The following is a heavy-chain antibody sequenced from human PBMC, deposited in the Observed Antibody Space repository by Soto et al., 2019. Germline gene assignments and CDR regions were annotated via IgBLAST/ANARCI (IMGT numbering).Heavy chain of an antibody. J-gene: IGHJ6*02. CDR2: ISSSGSTI. CDR3: ARDRTGYCTNGVCYLLRNYGMDV. V-gene: IGHV3-48*03. CDR1: GFTFSSYE. D-gene: IGHD2-8*01. Sequence: PGGSLRLSCAASGFTFSSYEMSWVRQAPGKGLEWVSYISSSGSTIYYADSVKGRFTISRDNAKNSLYLQMDSLRAEDTAVYYCARDRTGYCTNGVCYLLRNYGMDVWGQGTTVTVSS.